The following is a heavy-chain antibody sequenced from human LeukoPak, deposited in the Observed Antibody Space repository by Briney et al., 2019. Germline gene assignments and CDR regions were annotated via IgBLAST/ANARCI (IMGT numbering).Heavy chain of an antibody. CDR3: AKDGSTLLVINWFDP. J-gene: IGHJ5*02. Sequence: ASVKVSCKASGYTFTSYGIGWVRQAPGQGLEWMGWISAYNGNTNYAQKLQGRVTMTTDTSTSTAYMELRSLRSDDTAVYYCAKDGSTLLVINWFDPWGQGTLVTVSS. D-gene: IGHD2-8*01. CDR1: GYTFTSYG. CDR2: ISAYNGNT. V-gene: IGHV1-18*01.